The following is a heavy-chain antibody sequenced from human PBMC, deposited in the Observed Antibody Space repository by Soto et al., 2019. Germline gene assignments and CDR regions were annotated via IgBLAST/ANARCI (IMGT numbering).Heavy chain of an antibody. Sequence: QVQLQESGPGLVKPSQTLSLTCTVSGGSISSGDYYWSWLRQPTGRGLEWLGYIYYSGSTYYNPYLKSRVTISVDTSKNQFSLKLSSVTAADTAVYYCVRASPVVTDVWGQGTTVTVSS. CDR2: IYYSGST. V-gene: IGHV4-30-4*01. J-gene: IGHJ6*02. CDR1: GGSISSGDYY. CDR3: VRASPVVTDV. D-gene: IGHD5-18*01.